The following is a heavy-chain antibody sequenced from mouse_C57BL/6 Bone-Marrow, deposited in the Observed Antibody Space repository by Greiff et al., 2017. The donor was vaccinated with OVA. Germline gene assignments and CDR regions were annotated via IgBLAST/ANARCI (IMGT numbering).Heavy chain of an antibody. D-gene: IGHD2-2*01. Sequence: VQLKQSGPVLVKPGASVKMSCKASGYTFTDYYMNWVKQSHGKSLEWIGVINPYNGGTSYNQKFKGKATLTVDKSSSTAYMELNSLTSEDSAVYYCARGGLGVYYAMDYWGQGTSVTVSS. CDR2: INPYNGGT. V-gene: IGHV1-19*01. CDR3: ARGGLGVYYAMDY. J-gene: IGHJ4*01. CDR1: GYTFTDYY.